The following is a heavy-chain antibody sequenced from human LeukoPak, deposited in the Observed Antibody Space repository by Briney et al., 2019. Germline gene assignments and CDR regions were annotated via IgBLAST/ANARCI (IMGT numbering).Heavy chain of an antibody. V-gene: IGHV4-61*02. Sequence: SENLSLTCTVSGGSINSGFYYCNWLRQSDGKGREWIGRISTSGSTNYNPSLQSRVTISNQSSLRLSSVTAADTAVYYCARSTISWTEEGNYYYYMDVWDKGTTVTVSS. CDR1: GGSINSGFYY. J-gene: IGHJ6*03. CDR3: ARSTISWTEEGNYYYYMDV. CDR2: ISTSGST. D-gene: IGHD5-24*01.